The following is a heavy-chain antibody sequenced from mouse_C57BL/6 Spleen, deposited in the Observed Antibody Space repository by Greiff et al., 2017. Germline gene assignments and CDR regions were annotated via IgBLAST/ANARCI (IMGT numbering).Heavy chain of an antibody. J-gene: IGHJ4*01. CDR2: IYPRSGNT. Sequence: QVQLQQSGAELARPGASVKLSCKASGYTFTSYGIRWVKQRTGQGLEWIGEIYPRSGNTYYNQKFKGKATLTADKSSSTAYMELSSLTSEDSAFSVLANGETGYARDYWGQGTSVTVSS. CDR1: GYTFTSYG. CDR3: ANGETGYARDY. V-gene: IGHV1-81*01.